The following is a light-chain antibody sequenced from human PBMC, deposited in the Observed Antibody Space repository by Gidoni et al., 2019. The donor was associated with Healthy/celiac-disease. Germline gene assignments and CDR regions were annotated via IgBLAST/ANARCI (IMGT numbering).Light chain of an antibody. V-gene: IGKV1-39*01. J-gene: IGKJ2*01. Sequence: QMTQSPSSLSASVGDRVTITCRASQSISSYLNWYQQKPGKAPKLLIYAASSLQSGVPSRFSGSGSGTDFTLTISSLQPEDFATYYGQQSYSTPPYTFGQGTKLEIK. CDR1: QSISSY. CDR2: AAS. CDR3: QQSYSTPPYT.